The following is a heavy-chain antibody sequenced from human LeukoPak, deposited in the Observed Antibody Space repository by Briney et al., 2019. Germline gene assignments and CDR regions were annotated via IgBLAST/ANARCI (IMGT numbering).Heavy chain of an antibody. D-gene: IGHD4-17*01. CDR1: GGSFSGYY. Sequence: SETLSLTCAVYGGSFSGYYWSWIRQPPGKGLEWIGEINHSGSTNYNPSLKSRVTISVDTSKNQFSLELSSVTAADTAVYYCARGLTVTTSDDYWGQGTLVTVSS. CDR2: INHSGST. V-gene: IGHV4-34*01. J-gene: IGHJ4*02. CDR3: ARGLTVTTSDDY.